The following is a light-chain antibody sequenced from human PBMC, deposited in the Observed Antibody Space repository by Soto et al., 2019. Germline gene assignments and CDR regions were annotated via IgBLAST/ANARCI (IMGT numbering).Light chain of an antibody. CDR2: GNS. V-gene: IGLV1-40*01. CDR1: SSNIGAGYD. CDR3: QSYDSSLSGYV. J-gene: IGLJ1*01. Sequence: QSVRTQPPSVSGAPGQKVTISCTGSSSNIGAGYDVNWYHQLPGTAPKLLIHGNSNRPSGVPDRFSGSKSGTSASLAITGLQAEDEADYFCQSYDSSLSGYVFGTGTKVTVL.